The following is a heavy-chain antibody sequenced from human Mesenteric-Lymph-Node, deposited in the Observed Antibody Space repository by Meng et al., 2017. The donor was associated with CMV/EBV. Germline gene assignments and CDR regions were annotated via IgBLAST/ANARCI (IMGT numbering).Heavy chain of an antibody. D-gene: IGHD5-18*01. V-gene: IGHV1-69*05. CDR3: ASPRGIQLYYYYGMDV. CDR2: IIPIFGTA. CDR1: GYTFTSYG. J-gene: IGHJ6*02. Sequence: SVKVSCKASGYTFTSYGISWVRQAPGQGLEWMGGIIPIFGTANYAQKFQGRVTITTDESTSTAYMELSSLRSEDTAVYYCASPRGIQLYYYYGMDVWGQGTTVTVSS.